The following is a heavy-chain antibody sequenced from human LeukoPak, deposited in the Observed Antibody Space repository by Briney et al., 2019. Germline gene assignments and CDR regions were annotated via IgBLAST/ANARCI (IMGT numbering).Heavy chain of an antibody. D-gene: IGHD3-16*02. V-gene: IGHV4-34*01. CDR3: ARGSRDYDYVWGIYRHEYYFDY. CDR2: INHSGST. CDR1: GGSFSGYY. Sequence: SETLSLTCAVYGGSFSGYYWSWIRQPPGKGLEWIGEINHSGSTNYNPSLKSRVTISVDTSKNHFSLKLSSFTAAHTAVYYCARGSRDYDYVWGIYRHEYYFDYWGQGTLVTVSS. J-gene: IGHJ4*02.